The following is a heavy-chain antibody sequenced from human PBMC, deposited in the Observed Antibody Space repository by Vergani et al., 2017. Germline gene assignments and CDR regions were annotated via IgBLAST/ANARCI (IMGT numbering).Heavy chain of an antibody. Sequence: QVQLVESGGGVVQPGRSLSLSCAASGFTFSNYGMHWVRQAPGKGLEWVAVIRYDGSNKYYVDSVKGRFTISRDNAKNSLYLQMNSLRAEDTAVYYCAVGYCSSTSCSLDYWGQGTLVTVSS. V-gene: IGHV3-33*03. J-gene: IGHJ4*02. D-gene: IGHD2-2*01. CDR1: GFTFSNYG. CDR2: IRYDGSNK. CDR3: AVGYCSSTSCSLDY.